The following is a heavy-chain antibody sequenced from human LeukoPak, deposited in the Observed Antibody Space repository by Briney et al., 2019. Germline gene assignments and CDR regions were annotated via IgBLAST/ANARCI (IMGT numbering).Heavy chain of an antibody. Sequence: GGSLRLSCAASGFNFNNYWMSWLRQAPGKGLEWVANIKDDGSDRNYVTSVRGRFTISRDNAESSLFLQMNSLRAEDTAVYYCVRNLAVAGTCFDSWGQGTLVTVSS. CDR3: VRNLAVAGTCFDS. J-gene: IGHJ4*02. CDR2: IKDDGSDR. CDR1: GFNFNNYW. V-gene: IGHV3-7*03. D-gene: IGHD6-19*01.